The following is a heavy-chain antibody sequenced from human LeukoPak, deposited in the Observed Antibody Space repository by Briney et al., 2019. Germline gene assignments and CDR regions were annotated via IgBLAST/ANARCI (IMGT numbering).Heavy chain of an antibody. CDR3: ARTTGDSLSFDY. CDR1: GGSISSYY. CDR2: IYYSGST. J-gene: IGHJ4*02. V-gene: IGHV4-59*12. Sequence: SETLSLTCTVSGGSISSYYWSWIRQPPGKGLEWIGYIYYSGSTNYNPSLKSRVTISVDTSKNQFSLKLSSVTAADTAVYYCARTTGDSLSFDYWGQGTLVTVSS. D-gene: IGHD4-17*01.